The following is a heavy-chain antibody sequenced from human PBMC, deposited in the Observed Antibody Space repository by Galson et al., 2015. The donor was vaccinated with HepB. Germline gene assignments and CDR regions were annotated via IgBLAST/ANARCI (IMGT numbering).Heavy chain of an antibody. V-gene: IGHV1-2*04. CDR1: GYTFTGYY. D-gene: IGHD4-23*01. CDR2: INPNSGGT. Sequence: SVKVSCKASGYTFTGYYMHWVRQAPGQGLEWMGWINPNSGGTNYAQKFQGWVTMTRDTSISTAYMELSRLRSDDTAAYYCARAHGGNPNDAFDIWGQGTMVTVSS. CDR3: ARAHGGNPNDAFDI. J-gene: IGHJ3*02.